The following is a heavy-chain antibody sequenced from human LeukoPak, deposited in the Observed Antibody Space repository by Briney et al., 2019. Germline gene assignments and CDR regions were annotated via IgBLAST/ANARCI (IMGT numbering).Heavy chain of an antibody. CDR2: MNPNSGNT. Sequence: ASVKVSCQASGYTFTSYDINWVRQAPGQGLEWMGWMNPNSGNTGYAQKFQGRVTMTRNTSISTAYMELSSLRSEDTAVYYCARGLLDYGDYGSLYYYGMDVWGQGTTVTVSS. CDR1: GYTFTSYD. CDR3: ARGLLDYGDYGSLYYYGMDV. J-gene: IGHJ6*02. D-gene: IGHD4-17*01. V-gene: IGHV1-8*01.